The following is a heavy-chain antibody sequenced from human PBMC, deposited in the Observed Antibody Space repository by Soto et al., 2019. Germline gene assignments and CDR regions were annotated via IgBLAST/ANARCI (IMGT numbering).Heavy chain of an antibody. CDR3: ATPRYTAMELPYYYYGMDV. Sequence: GASVKVSCKASGYTFTSYYMHWVRQAPGQGLEWMGIINPSGGSTSYAQKFQGRVTMTRDTSTSTVYMELSSLRSEDTAVYYCATPRYTAMELPYYYYGMDVWAKGPRSPSP. CDR1: GYTFTSYY. D-gene: IGHD5-18*01. J-gene: IGHJ6*02. V-gene: IGHV1-46*01. CDR2: INPSGGST.